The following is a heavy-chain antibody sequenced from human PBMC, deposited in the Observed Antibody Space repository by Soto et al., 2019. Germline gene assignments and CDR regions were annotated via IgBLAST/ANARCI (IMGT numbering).Heavy chain of an antibody. J-gene: IGHJ4*02. V-gene: IGHV3-23*01. CDR3: AKDEYCSSTSCNFYYFDY. Sequence: GGSLRLSCAASGFTFSSYAMSWVRQAPGKGLEWVSAISGSGGSTYYADSVKGRFTISRDNSKNTLYLQMNSLRAEDTAVYYCAKDEYCSSTSCNFYYFDYWGQGTLVTVSS. D-gene: IGHD2-2*01. CDR2: ISGSGGST. CDR1: GFTFSSYA.